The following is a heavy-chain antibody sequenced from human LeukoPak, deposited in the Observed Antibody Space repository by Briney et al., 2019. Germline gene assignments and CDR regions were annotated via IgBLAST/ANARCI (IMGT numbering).Heavy chain of an antibody. CDR3: ARGSLGYCSSTSCHLDDY. J-gene: IGHJ4*02. D-gene: IGHD2-2*01. CDR1: GGSISSYY. Sequence: PSETLSLTCTVSGGSISSYYWSWIRQPPGKGLEWIGYIYYSGSTYYNPSLKSRVTISVDTSKNQFSLKLSSVTAADTAVYYCARGSLGYCSSTSCHLDDYWGQGTLVTVSS. CDR2: IYYSGST. V-gene: IGHV4-30-4*08.